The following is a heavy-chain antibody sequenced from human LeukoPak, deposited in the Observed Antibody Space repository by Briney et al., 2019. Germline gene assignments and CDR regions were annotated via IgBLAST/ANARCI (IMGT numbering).Heavy chain of an antibody. V-gene: IGHV3-23*01. CDR1: GFTFSSYG. Sequence: GSLRLSCAASGFTFSSYGMSWVRQAPGKGLEWVSAISGSGGSTYYADSVKGRFTISRDNSKNTLYLQMNSLRAEDTAVYYCAREVFSHYYGSGLRYWYFDLWGRGTLVTVSS. CDR2: ISGSGGST. CDR3: AREVFSHYYGSGLRYWYFDL. J-gene: IGHJ2*01. D-gene: IGHD3-10*01.